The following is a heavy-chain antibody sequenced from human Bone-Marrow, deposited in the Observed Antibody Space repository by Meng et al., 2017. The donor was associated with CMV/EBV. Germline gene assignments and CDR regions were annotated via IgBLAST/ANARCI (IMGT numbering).Heavy chain of an antibody. CDR1: GFTFSSYG. CDR2: ISSSSSTI. CDR3: ARDLEAYDFWSGYNYYYYGMDV. Sequence: GGSLRPSCAASGFTFSSYGMNWVRQATGKGLEWVSYISSSSSTIYYADSVKGRFTISRDNAKNSLYLKMNSLRAEDTAVYYCARDLEAYDFWSGYNYYYYGMDVWGQGTTVTVSS. D-gene: IGHD3-3*01. J-gene: IGHJ6*02. V-gene: IGHV3-48*04.